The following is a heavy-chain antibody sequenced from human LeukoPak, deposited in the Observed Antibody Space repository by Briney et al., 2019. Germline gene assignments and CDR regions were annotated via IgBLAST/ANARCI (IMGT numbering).Heavy chain of an antibody. CDR3: AAEEGYCSSTSCYRNWFDP. D-gene: IGHD2-2*01. CDR1: GGTFSSYA. CDR2: IIPIFSTA. J-gene: IGHJ5*02. Sequence: SVKVSCKASGGTFSSYAISWVRQAPGQGLEWMGGIIPIFSTANYAQKFQGRVTITADESTSTAYMELSSLRSEDTAVYYCAAEEGYCSSTSCYRNWFDPWGQGTLVTVSS. V-gene: IGHV1-69*13.